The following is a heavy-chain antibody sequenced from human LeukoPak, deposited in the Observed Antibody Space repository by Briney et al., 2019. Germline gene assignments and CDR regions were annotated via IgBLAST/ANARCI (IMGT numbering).Heavy chain of an antibody. CDR2: ISQNGDS. CDR3: ARALGAFDI. J-gene: IGHJ3*02. CDR1: GGSISSSYSY. Sequence: PSETLSLTCTVSGGSISSSYSYWGWIRQSPGKGLEWIAEISQNGDSNYNMSLKSRVTISLDKSKSQVSLKLNSVTAADTAVYYCARALGAFDIWGQGTMVTVSS. V-gene: IGHV4-61*05.